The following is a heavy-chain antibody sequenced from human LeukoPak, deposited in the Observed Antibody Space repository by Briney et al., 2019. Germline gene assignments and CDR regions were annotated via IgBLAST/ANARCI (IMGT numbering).Heavy chain of an antibody. J-gene: IGHJ4*02. CDR2: IYYSGST. CDR3: ARTCSSSVPFDY. CDR1: GGSISSYY. Sequence: PSETLSLTCTVSGGSISSYYWSWIRQPPGKGLEWIGYIYYSGSTNYNPSLKSRVTISVDTSKNQFSLKLSSVTAADTAVYYCARTCSSSVPFDYWGQGTLVTVSS. V-gene: IGHV4-59*01. D-gene: IGHD6-6*01.